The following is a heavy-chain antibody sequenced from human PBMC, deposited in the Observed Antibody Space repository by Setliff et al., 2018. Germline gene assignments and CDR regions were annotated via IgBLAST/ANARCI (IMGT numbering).Heavy chain of an antibody. Sequence: PSETLSLTCDVSGYSISSGHYWGWIRQPPGKGLEWIGSMYPGRNTYYNPSLKSRVTMSVDTSKRQFSLKLNSVTAADTAVYYCARDKGGGYGVDAYAGGGFDIWGQGTMVTVSS. CDR3: ARDKGGGYGVDAYAGGGFDI. CDR1: GYSISSGHY. V-gene: IGHV4-38-2*02. J-gene: IGHJ3*02. D-gene: IGHD4-17*01. CDR2: MYPGRNT.